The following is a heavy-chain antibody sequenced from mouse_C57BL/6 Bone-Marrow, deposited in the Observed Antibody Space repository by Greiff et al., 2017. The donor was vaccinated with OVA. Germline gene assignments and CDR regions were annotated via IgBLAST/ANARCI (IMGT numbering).Heavy chain of an antibody. V-gene: IGHV1-61*01. CDR1: GYTFTSYW. Sequence: VQLQQPGAELVRPGSSVKLSCKASGYTFTSYWMDWVKQRPGQGLEWIGNIYPSDSETHYNQKFKDKATLTVDKSSSTAYMQLSSLTSEDSAVYYCATIYYGYARFDYWGQGTTLTVSS. CDR2: IYPSDSET. CDR3: ATIYYGYARFDY. D-gene: IGHD2-2*01. J-gene: IGHJ2*01.